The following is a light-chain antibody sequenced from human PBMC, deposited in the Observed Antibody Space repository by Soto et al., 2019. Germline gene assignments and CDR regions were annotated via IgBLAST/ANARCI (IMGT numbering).Light chain of an antibody. CDR3: QQSLTIPYT. V-gene: IGKV1-39*01. CDR2: AAS. CDR1: QTISTH. J-gene: IGKJ2*01. Sequence: DIQMTQSPSSLSASVGDRVTITCRASQTISTHLNWYQQKPGKAPKLLIYAASNLQSGVPSRFSGSGSGTDFTLTINSLQPEDVAAYYCQQSLTIPYTFGQGTQLEIK.